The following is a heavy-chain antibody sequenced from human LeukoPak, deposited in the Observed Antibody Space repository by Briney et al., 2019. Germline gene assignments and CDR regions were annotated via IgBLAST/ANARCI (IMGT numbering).Heavy chain of an antibody. J-gene: IGHJ3*02. CDR2: IYYSGST. V-gene: IGHV4-59*01. CDR3: ARGYYYHNTGYYDAFDM. CDR1: GGSINNYY. Sequence: SETLSLTCTVSGGSINNYYWSWIRQPPGKGLEWIGYIYYSGSTNYNPSLKSRVTISLDTSKNQFSLKLSSVTAADTAMYYCARGYYYHNTGYYDAFDMWGQGTMVTVSS. D-gene: IGHD3-22*01.